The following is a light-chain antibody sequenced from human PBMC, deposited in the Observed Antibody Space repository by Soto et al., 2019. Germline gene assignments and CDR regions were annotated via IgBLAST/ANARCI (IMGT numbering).Light chain of an antibody. CDR1: SSDVGGYNY. CDR2: DVS. Sequence: GVAGGGITISYKETSSDVGGYNYVSWYQQHPGKAPKLMIYDVSNRPSGVSNRFSGSKSGNTASLTISGLQAEDEADYYCSSYTSSSTPSVFGGGTKVTVL. V-gene: IGLV2-14*04. J-gene: IGLJ2*01. CDR3: SSYTSSSTPSV.